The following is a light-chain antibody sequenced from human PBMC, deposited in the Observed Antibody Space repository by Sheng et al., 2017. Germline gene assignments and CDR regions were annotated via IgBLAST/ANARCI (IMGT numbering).Light chain of an antibody. J-gene: IGKJ2*01. Sequence: DIQMTQSPSSLSASIGDRVTIRCRASRGINNDLAWIQQKPGKAPKSLIYVASRLQSGVPSRFSGSGSGTDFTLTISNLHPEDFATYYCQQYSNYPYTFGQGTKLEI. CDR2: VAS. V-gene: IGKV1-16*01. CDR1: RGINND. CDR3: QQYSNYPYT.